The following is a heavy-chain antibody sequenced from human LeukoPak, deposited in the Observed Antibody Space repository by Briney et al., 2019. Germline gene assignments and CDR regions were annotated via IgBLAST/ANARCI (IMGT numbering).Heavy chain of an antibody. CDR3: TRAVAGHPY. CDR2: INHSGYT. J-gene: IGHJ4*02. V-gene: IGHV4-34*01. D-gene: IGHD6-19*01. CDR1: GVPFSNYY. Sequence: SETLSLTCAVSGVPFSNYYWSWVRQSPSQGLECIGEINHSGYTNYNPSLKSRVTMSIDTSKNQFSLKLTSVTAADTGVYYSTRAVAGHPYWAQGTLVTVSS.